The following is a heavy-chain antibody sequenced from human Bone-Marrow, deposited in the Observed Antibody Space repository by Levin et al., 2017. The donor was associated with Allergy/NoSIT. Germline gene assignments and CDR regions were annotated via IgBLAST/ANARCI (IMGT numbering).Heavy chain of an antibody. V-gene: IGHV1-69*13. Sequence: SVKVSCKASGGTFSDYPITWVRQAPGQGLEWMGGIIPIFGTANYAQKFQGRVTITADESTSTAYMELSSLRFEDTAMYYCARDYCNSTSCYPYYFYIDVWGKGTTVTVSS. D-gene: IGHD2-2*01. J-gene: IGHJ6*03. CDR2: IIPIFGTA. CDR1: GGTFSDYP. CDR3: ARDYCNSTSCYPYYFYIDV.